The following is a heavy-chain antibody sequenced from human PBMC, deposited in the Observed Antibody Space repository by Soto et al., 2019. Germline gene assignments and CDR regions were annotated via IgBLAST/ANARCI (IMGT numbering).Heavy chain of an antibody. CDR3: ARVVGGAIVVVVAATPTWFDP. CDR2: IIPIFGTA. Sequence: QVQLVQSGAEVKKPGSSVKVSCKASGGTFSSYAVSWVRQAPGQGLEWMGGIIPIFGTANYAQKFQGRVTITADESTSTAHMELSSLRSEDTAVYYCARVVGGAIVVVVAATPTWFDPWGQGTLVTVSS. V-gene: IGHV1-69*12. D-gene: IGHD2-15*01. CDR1: GGTFSSYA. J-gene: IGHJ5*02.